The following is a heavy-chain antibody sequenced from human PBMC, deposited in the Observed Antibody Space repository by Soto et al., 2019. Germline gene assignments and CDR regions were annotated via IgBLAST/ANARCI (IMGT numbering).Heavy chain of an antibody. CDR2: TYISGDT. Sequence: PSETLSVTCIVSGDSIITYYWSWSRQSAGKGLEWIGRTYISGDTNYNPSLKSRVTMSVDTSKNQLSLKLRSVTAADTAVYYRAREYTETVDGPTPFYFDYWGQGTPVTVSS. CDR1: GDSIITYY. J-gene: IGHJ4*02. D-gene: IGHD6-19*01. CDR3: AREYTETVDGPTPFYFDY. V-gene: IGHV4-4*07.